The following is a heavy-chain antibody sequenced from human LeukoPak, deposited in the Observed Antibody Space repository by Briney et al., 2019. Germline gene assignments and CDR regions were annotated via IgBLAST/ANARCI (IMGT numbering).Heavy chain of an antibody. CDR1: GYNFTTYA. CDR3: ARDPRGYSSSWYN. CDR2: SNTDTGNP. V-gene: IGHV7-4-1*02. J-gene: IGHJ4*02. D-gene: IGHD6-13*01. Sequence: GASVKVSCKASGYNFTTYAMNWVRQAPGQGLEWMGWSNTDTGNPTYAQGFTGRFVFSLDTSVSTAYLHISSLKAEDTAVYYCARDPRGYSSSWYNWGQGTLVTVSS.